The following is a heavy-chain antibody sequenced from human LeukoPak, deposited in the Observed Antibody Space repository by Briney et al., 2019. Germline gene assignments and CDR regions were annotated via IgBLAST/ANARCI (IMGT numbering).Heavy chain of an antibody. V-gene: IGHV3-11*01. CDR1: GFTFSDYY. CDR3: ASPFYGDHDDAFDI. CDR2: ISSSGSTI. Sequence: GGSLRLSCAASGFTFSDYYTSWIRQAPGKGLEWVSYISSSGSTIYYADSVKGRFTISRDNAKNSLYLQMNSLRAEDTAVYYCASPFYGDHDDAFDIWGQGTMVTVSS. D-gene: IGHD4-17*01. J-gene: IGHJ3*02.